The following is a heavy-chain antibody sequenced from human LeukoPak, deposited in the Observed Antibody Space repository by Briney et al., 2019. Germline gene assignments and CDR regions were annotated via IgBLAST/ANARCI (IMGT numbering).Heavy chain of an antibody. Sequence: SETLSLTCAVSGGSISSGGYSWSWIRQPPGKGLEWIGYIYHSGSTYYNPSLKSRVTISVDTSKNQFSPKLSSVTAADTAVYYCARFRGYRTRGAFDIWGQGTMVTVSS. J-gene: IGHJ3*02. D-gene: IGHD2-8*02. CDR1: GGSISSGGYS. CDR2: IYHSGST. V-gene: IGHV4-30-2*01. CDR3: ARFRGYRTRGAFDI.